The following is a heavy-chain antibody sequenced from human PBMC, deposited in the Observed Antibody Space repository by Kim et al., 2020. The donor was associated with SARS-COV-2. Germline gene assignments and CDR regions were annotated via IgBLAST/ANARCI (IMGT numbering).Heavy chain of an antibody. V-gene: IGHV3-15*01. D-gene: IGHD2-15*01. CDR2: IKSKGGGGTT. Sequence: GGSLRLSCAPSGVNFDVAWMTWVRQAPGKGLEWVGRIKSKGGGGTTDYPAPVKGRFTITRDDSQTTLQLQMNSLKTEDTAIDYCTTIQDMRTWALNHWGQGTLVTVSS. CDR1: GVNFDVAW. J-gene: IGHJ5*02. CDR3: TTIQDMRTWALNH.